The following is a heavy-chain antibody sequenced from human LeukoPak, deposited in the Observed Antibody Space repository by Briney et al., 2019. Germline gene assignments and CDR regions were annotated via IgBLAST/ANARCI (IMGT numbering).Heavy chain of an antibody. CDR3: ARDTLKRDGYTHDMLYYFDY. CDR2: INPSGGST. J-gene: IGHJ4*02. V-gene: IGHV1-46*01. Sequence: ASVKVSCKASGYTFTSYYMHWVRQAPGQGLEWMGIINPSGGSTSYAQKFQGRVTMTRDTSMSTVYMELSSLRSEDTAVYYCARDTLKRDGYTHDMLYYFDYWGQGTLVTVSS. CDR1: GYTFTSYY. D-gene: IGHD5-24*01.